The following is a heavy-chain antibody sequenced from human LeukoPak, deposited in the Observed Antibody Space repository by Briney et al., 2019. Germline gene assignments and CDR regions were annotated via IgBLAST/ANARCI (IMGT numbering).Heavy chain of an antibody. V-gene: IGHV3-74*01. CDR1: GFTFSSYW. J-gene: IGHJ4*02. D-gene: IGHD1-1*01. CDR3: ARDGGTTGTTVY. CDR2: INTDGSST. Sequence: SGGSLRLSCAASGFTFSSYWMHWVRQAPGKGLVWVSRINTDGSSTSYADSVKGRFTISRDNAKNTLYLQMNSLRAEDTAVYYCARDGGTTGTTVYWGQGTLVTVSS.